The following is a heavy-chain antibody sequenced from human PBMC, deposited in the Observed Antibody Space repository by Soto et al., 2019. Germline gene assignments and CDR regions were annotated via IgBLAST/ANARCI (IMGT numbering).Heavy chain of an antibody. V-gene: IGHV4-34*01. CDR2: INHSGST. Sequence: PSETLSLTCAVYGGSFSGYYWSWIRQPPGKGLEWIAEINHSGSTNYNPSLKSRVTISVDTSKNQFSLKVSSVTAADTAVYYCARETHGDYVGYFDPWGQGIQVTVSS. CDR3: ARETHGDYVGYFDP. CDR1: GGSFSGYY. J-gene: IGHJ5*02. D-gene: IGHD2-21*01.